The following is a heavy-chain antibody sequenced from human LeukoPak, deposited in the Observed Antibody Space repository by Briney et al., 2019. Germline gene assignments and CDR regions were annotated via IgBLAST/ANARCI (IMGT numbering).Heavy chain of an antibody. CDR3: ARVSTTDSSGYYYFDY. CDR2: INPNTGGT. V-gene: IGHV1-2*02. J-gene: IGHJ4*02. CDR1: GYTFTGYY. D-gene: IGHD3-22*01. Sequence: ASVKVSCKASGYTFTGYYMHCVRQAPGQGLEWMGLINPNTGGTNYAQRFQGRVTMTTDTSISTVYMDLRSLRSDDTAVYYCARVSTTDSSGYYYFDYWGQGTLVTVSA.